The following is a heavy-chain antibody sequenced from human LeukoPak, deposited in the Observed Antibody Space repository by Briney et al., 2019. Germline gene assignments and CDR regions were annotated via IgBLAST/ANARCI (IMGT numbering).Heavy chain of an antibody. V-gene: IGHV1-46*01. CDR1: GYTFSSYY. CDR2: INPSGGST. J-gene: IGHJ4*02. Sequence: GASVKVSCKASGYTFSSYYMHWVRQAPGQGLEWMGMINPSGGSTNYAQRFQGRITMTRDMSTSTVYMELSSLRSEDTAVFYCARAPIYYYGSGSYSVDYWGQGTLVTVSS. CDR3: ARAPIYYYGSGSYSVDY. D-gene: IGHD3-10*01.